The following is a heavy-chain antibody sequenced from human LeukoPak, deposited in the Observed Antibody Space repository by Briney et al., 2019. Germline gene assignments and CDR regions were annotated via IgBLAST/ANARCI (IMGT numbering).Heavy chain of an antibody. Sequence: ASVKVSCKASGYTFTSYYMHWVRQAPGQGLEWMGIINPSGGSTSYAQKFQGRVTMTRDTSTSTVYMELSSLRSEDTAVYYCAREYSSSWPIFYGMDVWGQGTTVTVSS. J-gene: IGHJ6*02. CDR1: GYTFTSYY. CDR2: INPSGGST. D-gene: IGHD6-13*01. V-gene: IGHV1-46*01. CDR3: AREYSSSWPIFYGMDV.